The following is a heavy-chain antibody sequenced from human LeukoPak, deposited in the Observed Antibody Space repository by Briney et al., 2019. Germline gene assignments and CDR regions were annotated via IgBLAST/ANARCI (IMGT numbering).Heavy chain of an antibody. V-gene: IGHV4-34*01. Sequence: PSETLSLTCAVYGGSFSGYYWSWIRQPPGKGLEWIGEINHSGSTNYNPSLKSRVTISVDTSKNQFSLKLSSVTAADTAVYYCASGVIGYCSSTSCYTVGMDVWGQGTTVTVSS. D-gene: IGHD2-2*02. CDR2: INHSGST. CDR1: GGSFSGYY. J-gene: IGHJ6*02. CDR3: ASGVIGYCSSTSCYTVGMDV.